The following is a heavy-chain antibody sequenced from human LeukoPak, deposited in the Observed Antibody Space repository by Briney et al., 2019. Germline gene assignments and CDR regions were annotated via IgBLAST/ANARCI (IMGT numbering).Heavy chain of an antibody. Sequence: GGSLRLSCEGSGFTFSNYWMTWVRQAPGKGLEWVANIRPNGIEKHYADSVEGRFTISRDNAKNSLYLQMNSLRVEDTAVYYCARDLDTYVLLIAYDTFDIWGQGTMVTVAS. CDR1: GFTFSNYW. CDR3: ARDLDTYVLLIAYDTFDI. D-gene: IGHD2-21*01. V-gene: IGHV3-7*01. J-gene: IGHJ3*02. CDR2: IRPNGIEK.